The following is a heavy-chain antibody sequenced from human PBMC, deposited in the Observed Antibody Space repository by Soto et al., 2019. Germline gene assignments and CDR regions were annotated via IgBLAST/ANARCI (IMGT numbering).Heavy chain of an antibody. V-gene: IGHV3-48*02. CDR3: AREIMISFGGVIAPAYGMDV. J-gene: IGHJ6*02. CDR1: GLTVCSYS. D-gene: IGHD3-16*02. Sequence: PWGSIRLSCAASGLTVCSYSMNWVRQEPGKGLEWVSYISSSSSTIYYADSVKGRFTISRDNAKNSLYLQMNSLRDEDTAVYYCAREIMISFGGVIAPAYGMDVWGQGTTVTVS. CDR2: ISSSSSTI.